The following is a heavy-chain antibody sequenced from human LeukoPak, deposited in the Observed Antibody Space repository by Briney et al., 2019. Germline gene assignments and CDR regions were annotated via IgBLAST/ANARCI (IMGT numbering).Heavy chain of an antibody. V-gene: IGHV4-39*01. CDR1: GGSISSSYY. CDR3: VRHLISGGNCCDAFDI. D-gene: IGHD2-15*01. CDR2: IYYSGST. J-gene: IGHJ3*02. Sequence: SETLSLTCTVSGGSISSSYYWGWIRQPPGKGLEWIGTIYYSGSTYYNPSLKSRVTISVDTSKNHFSLKLSSVTAADTAVYYCVRHLISGGNCCDAFDIWGQGTMVTVSS.